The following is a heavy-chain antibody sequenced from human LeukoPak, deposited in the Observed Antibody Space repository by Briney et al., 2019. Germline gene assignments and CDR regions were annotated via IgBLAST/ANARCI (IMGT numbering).Heavy chain of an antibody. CDR2: IYYTGNT. CDR3: ARLHPSQSGFSDY. CDR1: GGSISSYY. J-gene: IGHJ4*02. V-gene: IGHV4-59*08. Sequence: SETLSLTCTVSGGSISSYYWSWIRQPPGKGLEWIGYIYYTGNTQYNPSLKSRVTISVDTSKNQVSLKLRSVTAADTAMYYCARLHPSQSGFSDYWGQGTLVTVSS. D-gene: IGHD1-26*01.